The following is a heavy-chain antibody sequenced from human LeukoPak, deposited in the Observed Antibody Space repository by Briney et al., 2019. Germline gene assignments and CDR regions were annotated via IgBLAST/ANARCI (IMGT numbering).Heavy chain of an antibody. CDR3: ARAHWDYAWGSYRYPFDY. CDR1: GGTFSSYA. CDR2: IIPIFGTA. D-gene: IGHD3-16*02. J-gene: IGHJ4*02. V-gene: IGHV1-69*13. Sequence: ASVKVSCKASGGTFSSYAISWVRQAPGQGLEWMGGIIPIFGTANYAQKFQGRVTITADESTSTAYMELSSLRSEDTAVYYCARAHWDYAWGSYRYPFDYWGQGTLVTVSS.